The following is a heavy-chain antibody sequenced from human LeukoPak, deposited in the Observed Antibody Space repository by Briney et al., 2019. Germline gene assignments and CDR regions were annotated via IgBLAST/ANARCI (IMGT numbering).Heavy chain of an antibody. CDR1: GGSISSYY. D-gene: IGHD6-19*01. J-gene: IGHJ4*02. V-gene: IGHV4-59*01. CDR3: ARDFPGIAVAGTRPLDY. Sequence: SETLSLTCTVSGGSISSYYWSWIRQPPGKGLEWIGYIYYSGSTNYNPSLKSRVTISVDTSKNQFSLKLSSVTAADTAVYYCARDFPGIAVAGTRPLDYWGQGTLVTVSS. CDR2: IYYSGST.